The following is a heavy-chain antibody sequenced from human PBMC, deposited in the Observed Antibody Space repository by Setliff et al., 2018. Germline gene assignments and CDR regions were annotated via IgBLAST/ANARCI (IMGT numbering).Heavy chain of an antibody. J-gene: IGHJ6*02. CDR2: INPSGGST. D-gene: IGHD3-9*01. Sequence: VASVKVSCKASGYTFTSYYMHWVRQAPGQGLEWMGIINPSGGSTSYAQKFQGRVTMTRDTSTSTVYMELSSLRSEDTAVYYCARDPTTYYDILTGSSSRRYGMDVWGQGTTVTV. CDR3: ARDPTTYYDILTGSSSRRYGMDV. V-gene: IGHV1-46*01. CDR1: GYTFTSYY.